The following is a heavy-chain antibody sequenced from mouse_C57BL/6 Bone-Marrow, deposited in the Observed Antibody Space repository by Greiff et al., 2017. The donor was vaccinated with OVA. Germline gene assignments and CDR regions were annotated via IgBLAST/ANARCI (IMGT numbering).Heavy chain of an antibody. CDR2: IYPSDSET. D-gene: IGHD1-1*01. J-gene: IGHJ3*01. Sequence: VQLQQPGAELVRPGSSVKLSCKASGYTFTSYWMDCVKQRPGQGLEWIGNIYPSDSETHYNQKFKDKATLTVDKSSSTAYMQLSSLTSEDSAVYYCATLITTVESYWGQGTLVTVSA. V-gene: IGHV1-61*01. CDR3: ATLITTVESY. CDR1: GYTFTSYW.